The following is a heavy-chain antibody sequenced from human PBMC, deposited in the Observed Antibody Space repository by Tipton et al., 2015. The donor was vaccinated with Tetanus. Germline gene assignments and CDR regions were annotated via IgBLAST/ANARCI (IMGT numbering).Heavy chain of an antibody. V-gene: IGHV1-18*01. CDR2: NSGYNGNT. Sequence: QVQLVQSGAEVKKPGASVKVSCKASGYTFTNYGINWVRQAPGQGLEWMGWNSGYNGNTNYARKFQGRVTMTTDTSTNTAYLELRSLRSDDTAVYFCARLVKQWLVPEDYWGQGTLVTVSS. CDR3: ARLVKQWLVPEDY. J-gene: IGHJ4*02. D-gene: IGHD6-19*01. CDR1: GYTFTNYG.